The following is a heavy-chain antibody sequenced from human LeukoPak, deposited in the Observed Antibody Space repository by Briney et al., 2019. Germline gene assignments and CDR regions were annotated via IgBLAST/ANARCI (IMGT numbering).Heavy chain of an antibody. D-gene: IGHD6-19*01. CDR3: ARFAVHRRLTVAGQFGLDY. CDR2: INPNSGST. Sequence: GASVKVSCKASGYTVTNYYMHWVRQAPGQGLEWMGIINPNSGSTSYAQKFQGRVTMTRDMSTSTVYMELSSLRSEDTAVYYCARFAVHRRLTVAGQFGLDYWGQGTLVTVSS. V-gene: IGHV1-46*01. J-gene: IGHJ4*02. CDR1: GYTVTNYY.